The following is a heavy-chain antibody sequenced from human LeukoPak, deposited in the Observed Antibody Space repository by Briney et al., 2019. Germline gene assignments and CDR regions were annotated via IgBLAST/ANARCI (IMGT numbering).Heavy chain of an antibody. CDR3: TREIRSSGWQNWFDP. J-gene: IGHJ5*02. CDR2: VKGKTDGGTT. CDR1: GFTFNNAW. V-gene: IGHV3-15*01. Sequence: GGSLRLSCTASGFTFNNAWMSWVRQAPEKGLEWVGRVKGKTDGGTTDYAAPVKGRFTISRDDSKNTLYLQMNSLKTENTAVYYCTREIRSSGWQNWFDPWGQGTLVTVSS. D-gene: IGHD6-19*01.